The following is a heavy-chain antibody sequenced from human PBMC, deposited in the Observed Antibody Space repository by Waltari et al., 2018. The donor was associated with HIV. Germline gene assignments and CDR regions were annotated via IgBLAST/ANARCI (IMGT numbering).Heavy chain of an antibody. Sequence: QLQLQESGPGLVKPSETLSLTCTVSGGSISSSSYYWGWIRQPPGKGLEWIGSIYYSGITSYNPSLKSRVTISVDTSKNQFSLKLSSVTAADTAVYYCARAAPWNWFDPWGQGTLVTVSS. D-gene: IGHD6-13*01. CDR3: ARAAPWNWFDP. V-gene: IGHV4-39*01. CDR1: GGSISSSSYY. CDR2: IYYSGIT. J-gene: IGHJ5*02.